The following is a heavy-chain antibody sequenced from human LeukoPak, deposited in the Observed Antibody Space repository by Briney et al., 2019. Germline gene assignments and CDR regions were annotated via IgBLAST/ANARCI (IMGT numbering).Heavy chain of an antibody. CDR1: GGTFSSYA. CDR3: ATLIGAYSVPAAISYYGMDV. V-gene: IGHV1-69*04. J-gene: IGHJ6*02. CDR2: IIPILGIA. D-gene: IGHD2-2*02. Sequence: GASVKVSCKASGGTFSSYAISWVRQAPGQGLEWMGRIIPILGIANYAQKFQGRVTITADKSTSTAYMEPSSLRPEDTAVYYCATLIGAYSVPAAISYYGMDVWGQGTTVTVSS.